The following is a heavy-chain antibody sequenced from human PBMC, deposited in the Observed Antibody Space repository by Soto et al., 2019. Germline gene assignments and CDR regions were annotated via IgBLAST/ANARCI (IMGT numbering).Heavy chain of an antibody. CDR2: IYATGTT. V-gene: IGHV4-4*07. CDR3: VRDGTKTLRDWFDP. J-gene: IGHJ5*02. Sequence: PSETLSVTCTVSGASISGFYWSWIRKSAGKGLEWIGRIYATGTTDYNPSLKSRVMMSVDMSKKQFSLKLRSVTAADTAVYYCVRDGTKTLRDWFDPWGLGISVTVSS. CDR1: GASISGFY. D-gene: IGHD1-1*01.